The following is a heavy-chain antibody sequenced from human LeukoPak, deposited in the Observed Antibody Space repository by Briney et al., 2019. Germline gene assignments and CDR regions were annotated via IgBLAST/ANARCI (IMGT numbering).Heavy chain of an antibody. J-gene: IGHJ5*02. CDR2: INHSGSA. V-gene: IGHV4-34*01. CDR1: GGSFSRYY. Sequence: QSSETLSLTCAVYGGSFSRYYWTWIRQPPGKGLEWIGEINHSGSANYNPSLKSRVTISVDASKSQFSLRLSSVTAADTAVYYCARLTYSNNWYSRRGLDNWFDPWGQGTLVTVSS. D-gene: IGHD6-13*01. CDR3: ARLTYSNNWYSRRGLDNWFDP.